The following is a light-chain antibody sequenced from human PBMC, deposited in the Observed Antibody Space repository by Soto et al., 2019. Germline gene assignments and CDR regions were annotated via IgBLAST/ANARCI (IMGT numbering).Light chain of an antibody. CDR1: SSDVGAYNY. Sequence: QSALTQPPSASGSPGQSVTISCTGTSSDVGAYNYDSWYQQNPGKAPKLMIYEVNKRPSGVPDRFSGSKSGKTASLTVSGLQPEDEADFHCTTYAGRNLRVFGGGTKLTVL. CDR2: EVN. J-gene: IGLJ3*02. CDR3: TTYAGRNLRV. V-gene: IGLV2-8*01.